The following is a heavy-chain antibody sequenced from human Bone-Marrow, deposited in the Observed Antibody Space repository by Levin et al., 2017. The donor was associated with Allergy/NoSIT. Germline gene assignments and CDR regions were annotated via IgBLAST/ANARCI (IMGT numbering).Heavy chain of an antibody. Sequence: GESLKISCKASGYSFTNYYIHWVRQAPGQGLEWMGAISPSGSGTDYAQKFLGRFTMTRDTSTNTVYMELSGLRSDDTAVYYCATEVPSSCWFDPWGQGTLVTVSS. D-gene: IGHD1-14*01. CDR3: ATEVPSSCWFDP. J-gene: IGHJ5*02. CDR2: ISPSGSGT. CDR1: GYSFTNYY. V-gene: IGHV1-46*01.